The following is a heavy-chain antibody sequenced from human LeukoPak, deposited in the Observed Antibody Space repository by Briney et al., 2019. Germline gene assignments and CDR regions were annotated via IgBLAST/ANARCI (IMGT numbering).Heavy chain of an antibody. CDR3: ARDTHGYGDYLGDAFDI. D-gene: IGHD4-17*01. CDR1: GYTFTSFD. Sequence: GASVKVSCKASGYTFTSFDLNWVRQATGQGLEWMGWMNPNTGNTGYAQKFQDRVTMTRNISISTAYMELSSLRSEDTAVYYCARDTHGYGDYLGDAFDIWGQGARVTVSS. V-gene: IGHV1-8*01. J-gene: IGHJ3*02. CDR2: MNPNTGNT.